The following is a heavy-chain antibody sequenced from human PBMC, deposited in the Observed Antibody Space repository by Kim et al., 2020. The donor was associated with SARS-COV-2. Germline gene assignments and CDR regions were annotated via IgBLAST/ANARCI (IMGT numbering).Heavy chain of an antibody. V-gene: IGHV3-21*04. CDR3: ARARSSGWDPRRYYFDY. J-gene: IGHJ4*02. CDR1: GFTFSSYS. CDR2: ISSSSSYI. Sequence: GGSLRLSCAASGFTFSSYSMNWVRQAPGKGLEWVSSISSSSSYIYYADSVKGRFTISRDNAKNSLYLQMNSLRAEDTAVYYCARARSSGWDPRRYYFDYWGQGTLVTVSS. D-gene: IGHD6-19*01.